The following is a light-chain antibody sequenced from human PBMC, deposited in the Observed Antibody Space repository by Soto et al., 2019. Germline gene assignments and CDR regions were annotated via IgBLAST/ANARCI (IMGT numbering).Light chain of an antibody. Sequence: DIQMTQSPSTLSASVGDRVTITCRASQSINSWYQQKPGKAPKLLIYKASSLESGVPSRFSGSGSGTEFTLTISSLQPDDFATYYCQQYNSYSGYTFGQGTKLEIK. CDR1: QSINSW. CDR2: KAS. J-gene: IGKJ2*01. V-gene: IGKV1-5*03. CDR3: QQYNSYSGYT.